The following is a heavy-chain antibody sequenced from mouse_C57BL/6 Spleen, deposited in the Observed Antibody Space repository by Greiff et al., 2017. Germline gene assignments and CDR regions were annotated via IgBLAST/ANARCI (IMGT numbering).Heavy chain of an antibody. CDR1: GYTFTSYG. J-gene: IGHJ4*01. CDR2: IYPRSGNT. D-gene: IGHD2-4*01. CDR3: ARSIDYGAMDY. Sequence: VQLQQSGAELARPGASVKLSCKASGYTFTSYGISWVKQRTGQGLEWFGEIYPRSGNTYYNEKFKGKATLTADKSSSTAYMELRSLTSEDSAVYFCARSIDYGAMDYWGQGTSVTVSS. V-gene: IGHV1-81*01.